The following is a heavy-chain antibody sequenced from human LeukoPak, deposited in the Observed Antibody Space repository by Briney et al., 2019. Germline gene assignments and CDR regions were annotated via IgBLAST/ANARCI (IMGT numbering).Heavy chain of an antibody. D-gene: IGHD3-10*01. V-gene: IGHV1-69*04. CDR3: ARDHRGVDYYGMDV. Sequence: WASVRVSFKASGGTFTSYATSWVRQAPGQGLEWMGRIIPTLGIANYAQKFQGRVTITADKSTSTAYMELSSLRSEDTAVYYCARDHRGVDYYGMDVWGQGTTVTVSS. J-gene: IGHJ6*02. CDR2: IIPTLGIA. CDR1: GGTFTSYA.